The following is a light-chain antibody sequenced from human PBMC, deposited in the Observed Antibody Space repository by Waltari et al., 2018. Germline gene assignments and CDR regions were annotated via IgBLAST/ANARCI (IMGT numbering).Light chain of an antibody. V-gene: IGKV1-5*03. CDR3: QQYNNYSRT. CDR1: QSISSW. J-gene: IGKJ1*01. CDR2: KAS. Sequence: DIQMTQSPSTLSASVGDRVTITCLASQSISSWLAWYQQKPGKAPKRLIYKASTLESGVPSRFSGSGSGTEFTLTISSLQPDDFATYYCQQYNNYSRTFGQGTKVEIK.